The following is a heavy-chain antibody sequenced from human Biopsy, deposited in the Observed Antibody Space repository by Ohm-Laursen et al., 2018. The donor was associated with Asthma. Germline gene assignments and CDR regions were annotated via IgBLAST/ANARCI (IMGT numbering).Heavy chain of an antibody. V-gene: IGHV4-31*03. D-gene: IGHD3-22*01. CDR3: ARMNTMIQAANYYSYAMDV. CDR1: YGSITSGGYY. Sequence: TLSLICTVSYGSITSGGYYWTWIRQHTGKGLEWIGFIYYSGSTYYNPSLKSRVSISIDTSKSQFSLKLSSVTAADTAVYYCARMNTMIQAANYYSYAMDVWGQGTTVTVSS. J-gene: IGHJ6*02. CDR2: IYYSGST.